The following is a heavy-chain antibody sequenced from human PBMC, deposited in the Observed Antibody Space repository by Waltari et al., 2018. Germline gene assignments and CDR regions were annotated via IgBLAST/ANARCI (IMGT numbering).Heavy chain of an antibody. D-gene: IGHD1-26*01. CDR3: ATVSGWELPIHFDY. Sequence: EVQLVQSGAEVKKPGATVKISCKASGYNFHDYYIPWVQQAPGKGLEWMGRVDPEDGETIYAEKFQGRVTITADTSTDTVYMELSSLRSEDTAVYYCATVSGWELPIHFDYWGQGTLVTVSS. J-gene: IGHJ4*02. CDR1: GYNFHDYY. CDR2: VDPEDGET. V-gene: IGHV1-69-2*01.